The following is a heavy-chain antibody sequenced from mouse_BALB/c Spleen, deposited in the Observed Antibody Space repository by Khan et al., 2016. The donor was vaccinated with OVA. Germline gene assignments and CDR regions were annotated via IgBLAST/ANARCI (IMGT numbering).Heavy chain of an antibody. V-gene: IGHV3-2*02. J-gene: IGHJ4*01. CDR3: ARGGADYYKDVGGAMEY. CDR1: GYSITSDEA. CDR2: INYTGGP. D-gene: IGHD1-1*02. Sequence: QLVQSGPGLMKPSQSLSLTCTVTGYSITSDEAWNWHRQLPGDKLGWVGYINYTGGPNYNQAFKGRFAFTRDTSKSPTFLQLNTVTSEDTATYYCARGGADYYKDVGGAMEYWGQGTSVTVSS.